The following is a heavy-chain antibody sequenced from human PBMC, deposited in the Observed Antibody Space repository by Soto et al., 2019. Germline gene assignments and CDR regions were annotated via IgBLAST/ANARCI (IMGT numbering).Heavy chain of an antibody. V-gene: IGHV1-69*02. J-gene: IGHJ4*02. CDR1: GGTFSSYT. Sequence: EASVKVSCKASGGTFSSYTISWVRQAPGQGLEWMGRIIPILGIANYAQKFQGRVTITADKSTSTAYMELSSLRSEDTAVYYCARGDCSGGSCYSGQLYFDYWGQGTLVTVSS. CDR3: ARGDCSGGSCYSGQLYFDY. D-gene: IGHD2-15*01. CDR2: IIPILGIA.